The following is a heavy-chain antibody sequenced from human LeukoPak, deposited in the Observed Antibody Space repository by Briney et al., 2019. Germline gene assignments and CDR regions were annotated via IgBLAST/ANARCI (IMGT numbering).Heavy chain of an antibody. CDR3: ARHVDMTTVNYYYLDV. V-gene: IGHV4-34*01. CDR2: INYSGNT. J-gene: IGHJ6*03. D-gene: IGHD4-11*01. Sequence: SETLSLTCAVYGGSFSTYSWSWIRQPPGKGLEWIGDINYSGNTNYNPSFKSRVIASIDMSKDQFSLKLNSVTAGDTAVYYCARHVDMTTVNYYYLDVWGKGTTVTVSS. CDR1: GGSFSTYS.